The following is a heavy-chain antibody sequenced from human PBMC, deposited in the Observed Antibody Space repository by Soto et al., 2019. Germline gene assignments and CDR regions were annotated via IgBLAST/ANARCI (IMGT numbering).Heavy chain of an antibody. CDR2: INSDASST. CDR3: ARDDGYYDSSGPITVSDY. D-gene: IGHD3-22*01. J-gene: IGHJ4*02. Sequence: GGSLRLSCAASGFTFNIYWMHWVRQAPGKGLVWVSRINSDASSTNYADSVKGRFTISRDNAKNTLYLQMNSLRAEDTAVYYCARDDGYYDSSGPITVSDYWGQGTLVTVSS. CDR1: GFTFNIYW. V-gene: IGHV3-74*01.